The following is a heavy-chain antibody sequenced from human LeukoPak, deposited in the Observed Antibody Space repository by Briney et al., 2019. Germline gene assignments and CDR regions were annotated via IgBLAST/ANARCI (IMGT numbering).Heavy chain of an antibody. CDR3: AKDGLSYDGSAHVYYFQS. J-gene: IGHJ4*02. D-gene: IGHD3-22*01. V-gene: IGHV3-23*01. CDR2: IIYDGRHT. CDR1: GFTFRMYA. Sequence: GGSLRLSCTASGFTFRMYAMSWVRQAPGKGLESVASIIYDGRHTYYAASVKGRFTISRDNSQNTLYLQMNSLRAEDTALYYCAKDGLSYDGSAHVYYFQSLGQGTLVTVSS.